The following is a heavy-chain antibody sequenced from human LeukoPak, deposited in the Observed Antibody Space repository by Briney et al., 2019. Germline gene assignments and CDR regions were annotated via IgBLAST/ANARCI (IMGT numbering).Heavy chain of an antibody. CDR3: TTRTTTTIY. CDR1: HFTFTNRW. J-gene: IGHJ4*02. CDR2: IASNTDGGTT. D-gene: IGHD1-7*01. Sequence: GGPLRLSCAASHFTFTNRWMHWVRQAPGKGLESVGRIASNTDGGTTDYAAPVKGRFTISRDDSKNALYLQMNSLKTEDTALYYCTTRTTTTIYWGQGTLVTVSS. V-gene: IGHV3-15*07.